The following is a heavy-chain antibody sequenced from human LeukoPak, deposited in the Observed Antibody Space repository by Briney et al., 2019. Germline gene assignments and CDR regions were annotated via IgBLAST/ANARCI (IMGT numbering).Heavy chain of an antibody. CDR2: IDHSGST. Sequence: PSETLSLTCGVYGGSFSGYYWSWIRQPPGKGLEWIGEIDHSGSTNYNPSLKSRVTISVDTSKIQFSLKLSSVTAADTAVYYCARGNYYNNLPYYFDYWGQGTLVTVSS. J-gene: IGHJ4*02. D-gene: IGHD4-11*01. CDR1: GGSFSGYY. CDR3: ARGNYYNNLPYYFDY. V-gene: IGHV4-34*01.